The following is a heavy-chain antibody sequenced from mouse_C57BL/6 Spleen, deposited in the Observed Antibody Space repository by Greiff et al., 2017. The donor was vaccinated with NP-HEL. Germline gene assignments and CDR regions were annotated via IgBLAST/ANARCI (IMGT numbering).Heavy chain of an antibody. CDR1: GFTFSSYA. V-gene: IGHV5-4*01. D-gene: IGHD1-1*01. CDR2: ISDGGSYT. J-gene: IGHJ2*01. Sequence: EVQLVESGGGLVKPGGSLKLSCAASGFTFSSYAMSWVRQTPEKRLEWVATISDGGSYTYYPDNVKGRFTISRDNAKNNLYLQMSHLKSEDTAMYYCARDLGITTVVATDFDYWGQGTTLTVSS. CDR3: ARDLGITTVVATDFDY.